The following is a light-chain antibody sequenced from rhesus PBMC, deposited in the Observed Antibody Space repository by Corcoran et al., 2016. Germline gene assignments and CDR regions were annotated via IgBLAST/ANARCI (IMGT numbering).Light chain of an antibody. CDR1: QSLLHSNGNTY. Sequence: DIVMTQTPLSLPITPGEPASISCRSSQSLLHSNGNTYLHWYLQKPGQSPKLLIYGGSNRASGVPDRCSGSGSGTDCTLKISKVEAEDVGVYYCVQTIAFPWTFGQGTKVEIK. CDR3: VQTIAFPWT. J-gene: IGKJ1*01. V-gene: IGKV2-72*01. CDR2: GGS.